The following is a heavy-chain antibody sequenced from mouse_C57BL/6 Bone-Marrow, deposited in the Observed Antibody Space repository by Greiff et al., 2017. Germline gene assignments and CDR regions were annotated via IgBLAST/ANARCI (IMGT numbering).Heavy chain of an antibody. D-gene: IGHD2-12*01. CDR2: IRLKSDNYAT. V-gene: IGHV6-3*01. CDR3: TQGPVTSYLDY. Sequence: EVQGVESGGGLVQPGGSMKLSCVASGFTFSNYWMNWVRQSPEKGLALVAQIRLKSDNYATHYAESVKGRFTISRDDSKSSVYLQMNNLKAEDTGIYYCTQGPVTSYLDYWGQGTTLTVSS. CDR1: GFTFSNYW. J-gene: IGHJ2*01.